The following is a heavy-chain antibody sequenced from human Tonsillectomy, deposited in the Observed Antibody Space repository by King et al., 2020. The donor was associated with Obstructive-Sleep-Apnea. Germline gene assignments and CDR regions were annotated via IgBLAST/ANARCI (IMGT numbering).Heavy chain of an antibody. D-gene: IGHD3-10*01. Sequence: VQLVESGGGLVQPGRSLRLSCAASGFTFDDYAMHWVRQAPGKGLEWVSGISWNSGSIGNADSVKGRFTISRDNAKNSLYLQMNSRSAEDTALYYCAKEASTMVRGVIRGAFDIWGQGTMVTVSS. CDR3: AKEASTMVRGVIRGAFDI. V-gene: IGHV3-9*01. CDR1: GFTFDDYA. CDR2: ISWNSGSI. J-gene: IGHJ3*02.